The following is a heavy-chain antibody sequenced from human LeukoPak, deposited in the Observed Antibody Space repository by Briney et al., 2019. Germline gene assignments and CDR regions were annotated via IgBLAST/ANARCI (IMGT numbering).Heavy chain of an antibody. CDR2: ICPGDSDT. CDR3: ARLGGSGSYYSFDY. CDR1: GYSFTSYW. V-gene: IGHV5-51*01. D-gene: IGHD3-10*01. J-gene: IGHJ4*02. Sequence: GESLQISCKGSGYSFTSYWIGWVRPLPGKGLEWMGIICPGDSDTRHSPSFQGQVTISADKSISTAYLQWSSLKASDSGMYYCARLGGSGSYYSFDYWGQGTLVTVSS.